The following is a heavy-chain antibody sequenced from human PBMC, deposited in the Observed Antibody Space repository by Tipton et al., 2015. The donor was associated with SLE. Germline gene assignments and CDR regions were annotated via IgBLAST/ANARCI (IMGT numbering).Heavy chain of an antibody. V-gene: IGHV4-34*01. CDR1: GGSFSGYY. CDR2: ISHSVST. CDR3: ARDDILTDFLTFDI. Sequence: TLSLTCAVYGGSFSGYYWSWIRQPPGKGLEWIGEISHSVSTNYNPSLESRVTISIDTSKSQFSLKLSSVTAADTAVYYCARDDILTDFLTFDIWGQGAMVTVSS. J-gene: IGHJ3*02. D-gene: IGHD3-9*01.